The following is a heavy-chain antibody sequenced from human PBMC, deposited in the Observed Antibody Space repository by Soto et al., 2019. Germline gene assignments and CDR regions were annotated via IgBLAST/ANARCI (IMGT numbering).Heavy chain of an antibody. CDR2: IDPSDSYV. Sequence: GESLKISCQASGYSFTAYWITWVRQMPGKGLEWMATIDPSDSYVDYSPSFRGHVTFSVDRSITTVYLQWNSLKASDSAMYFCTRRASSSFYNFDFWGQGALVTVSS. J-gene: IGHJ4*02. CDR1: GYSFTAYW. D-gene: IGHD2-2*01. V-gene: IGHV5-10-1*01. CDR3: TRRASSSFYNFDF.